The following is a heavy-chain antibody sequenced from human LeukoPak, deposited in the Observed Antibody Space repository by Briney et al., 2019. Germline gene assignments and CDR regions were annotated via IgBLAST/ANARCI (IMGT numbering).Heavy chain of an antibody. CDR1: GYTLTELS. V-gene: IGHV1-24*01. Sequence: GASVKVSCKVSGYTLTELSMHWVRQAPGKGLEWMGGFDPEDGETIYAQKFQGRVTMTEDTSTDTAYMELSSLRSEDTAVYCCAKKTLGSAVAGILFHFDYWGQGTLVTVSS. D-gene: IGHD6-19*01. CDR3: AKKTLGSAVAGILFHFDY. CDR2: FDPEDGET. J-gene: IGHJ4*02.